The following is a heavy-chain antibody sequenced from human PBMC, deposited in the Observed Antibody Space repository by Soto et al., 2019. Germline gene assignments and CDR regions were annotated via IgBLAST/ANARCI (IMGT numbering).Heavy chain of an antibody. Sequence: GASVKVSCKASGFTFTSSAMQWVRQARGQRLEWIGWIVVGSGNTNHAQKLQERVTITTDISTSTAYMELRSLRSDDTAVYYCARGYDYGDFYFDYWGQGTLVTVSS. CDR2: IVVGSGNT. CDR3: ARGYDYGDFYFDY. V-gene: IGHV1-58*02. CDR1: GFTFTSSA. D-gene: IGHD4-17*01. J-gene: IGHJ4*02.